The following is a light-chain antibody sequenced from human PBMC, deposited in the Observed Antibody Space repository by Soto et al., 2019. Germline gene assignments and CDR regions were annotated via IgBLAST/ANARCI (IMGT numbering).Light chain of an antibody. Sequence: DIQMTPSPSTLSASVGDRVTITCRASQSISSWLAWYQQTPGKAPKLLIYKASSLESGVPLRFSGSGSGTEFPLTISSLQPDDFATYYCHHYNSYTITFGQGTRL. CDR3: HHYNSYTIT. CDR1: QSISSW. CDR2: KAS. J-gene: IGKJ5*01. V-gene: IGKV1-5*03.